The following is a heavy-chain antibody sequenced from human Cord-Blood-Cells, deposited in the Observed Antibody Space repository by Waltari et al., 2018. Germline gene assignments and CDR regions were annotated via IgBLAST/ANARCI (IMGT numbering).Heavy chain of an antibody. CDR2: IIPIFGTA. V-gene: IGHV1-69*01. CDR1: GGTFSSSA. Sequence: QVQLVQSGAEGKKPGSSVKVSCKASGGTFSSSAISWVRQAPGQGLEWMGGIIPIFGTANYAQKFQGRVTITADESTSTAYMELSSLRSEDTAVYYCLPETGTRDWFDPWGQGTLVTVSS. CDR3: LPETGTRDWFDP. D-gene: IGHD1-7*01. J-gene: IGHJ5*02.